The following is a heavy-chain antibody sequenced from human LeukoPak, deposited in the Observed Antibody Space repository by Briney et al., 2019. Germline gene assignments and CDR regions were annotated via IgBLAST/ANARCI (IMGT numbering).Heavy chain of an antibody. CDR3: AKGTSSWHEFDS. V-gene: IGHV3-43D*03. CDR2: ITWDGDST. D-gene: IGHD6-13*01. J-gene: IGHJ4*02. CDR1: GFTFDDYA. Sequence: PGGSLGLSCAASGFTFDDYAMHWVRQAPGKGLEWFSLITWDGDSTYYADSVKGRFTISRDNSKNYLYLQMNSLRAEDTALYYCAKGTSSWHEFDSWGQGTLVTVSS.